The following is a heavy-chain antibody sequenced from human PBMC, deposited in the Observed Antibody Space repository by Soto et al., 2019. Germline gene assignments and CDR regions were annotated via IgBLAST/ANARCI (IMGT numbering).Heavy chain of an antibody. CDR1: GFTFSSYA. CDR2: ISGSGGST. J-gene: IGHJ3*02. Sequence: GGSLRLSCAASGFTFSSYAMSWVRQAPGKGLEWVSAISGSGGSTYYADSVEGRFTISRDNSKNTLYLQMNSLRAEDTAVYYCAKVPRSRGGAFDIWGQGTMVTVSS. CDR3: AKVPRSRGGAFDI. V-gene: IGHV3-23*01.